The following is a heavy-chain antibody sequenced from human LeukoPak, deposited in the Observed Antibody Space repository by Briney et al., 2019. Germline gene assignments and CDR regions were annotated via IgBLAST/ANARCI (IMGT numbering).Heavy chain of an antibody. V-gene: IGHV3-23*01. CDR3: AKVPRWGNSGWYGGD. Sequence: GGSLRLSCAASGFTFSSSPMSWVRQAPGKGLDWVSSISADGPTYYADSVKGRFTISRDNSKNTLYLQMNSLRGEDTAVYYCAKVPRWGNSGWYGGDWGQGPLVTVSS. D-gene: IGHD6-13*01. J-gene: IGHJ4*02. CDR2: ISADGPT. CDR1: GFTFSSSP.